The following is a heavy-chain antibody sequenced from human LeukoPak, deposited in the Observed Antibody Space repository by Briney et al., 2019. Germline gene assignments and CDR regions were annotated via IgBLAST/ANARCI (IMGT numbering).Heavy chain of an antibody. J-gene: IGHJ4*02. CDR1: GYSISSGYY. D-gene: IGHD3-3*01. Sequence: SETLSLTCAVSGYSISSGYYWGWIRQPPGKGLEWIGSIYHIGSTYYNPSLKSRVTISVDTSKNQFSLKLSSVTAADTAVYYCARAYYDFWSGYYTGGYFDYWGQGTLVTVSS. CDR2: IYHIGST. V-gene: IGHV4-38-2*01. CDR3: ARAYYDFWSGYYTGGYFDY.